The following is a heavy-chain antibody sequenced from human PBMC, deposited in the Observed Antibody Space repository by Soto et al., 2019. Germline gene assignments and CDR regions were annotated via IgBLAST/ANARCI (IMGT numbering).Heavy chain of an antibody. J-gene: IGHJ4*02. CDR3: ARGTPITGTENTDYFAY. CDR2: ISSGSHTI. D-gene: IGHD1-20*01. CDR1: GFTFTDYY. Sequence: QVQLVESGGDLVKPGESLRLSCAASGFTFTDYYMSWIRQAPGQGLEWIAYISSGSHTIYYADSVKGRFTVSRDNAKNSLQLQLTSLRADDTAIYYCARGTPITGTENTDYFAYWGQGTLVTVSS. V-gene: IGHV3-11*01.